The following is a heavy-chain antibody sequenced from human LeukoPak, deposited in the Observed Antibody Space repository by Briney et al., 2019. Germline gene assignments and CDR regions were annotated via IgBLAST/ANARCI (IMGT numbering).Heavy chain of an antibody. Sequence: GGSLRLSCTVSGFTVSSNSMSWVRQAPGKGLEWVSFIYSDNTHYSDSVKGRFTISRENARNSMYLQMSSLRAGDTALYYCVRAPPGSRAFHYSYMDVWGRGTTVTVSS. V-gene: IGHV3-53*01. CDR2: IYSDNT. CDR1: GFTVSSNS. CDR3: VRAPPGSRAFHYSYMDV. D-gene: IGHD3-10*01. J-gene: IGHJ6*03.